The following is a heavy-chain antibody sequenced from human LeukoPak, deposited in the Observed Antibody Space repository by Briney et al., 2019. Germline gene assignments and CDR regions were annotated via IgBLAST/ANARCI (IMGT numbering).Heavy chain of an antibody. J-gene: IGHJ3*02. V-gene: IGHV4-39*07. Sequence: SETLSLTCTVSGGSISSSSYYWGWIRQPPGKGLEWIGSIYFSGSTYYNPSLKSRVTISVDTSKNQFSLKLSSVTAADTAVYYCARVRGSGYSARDAFDIWGQGTMVTVSS. CDR3: ARVRGSGYSARDAFDI. D-gene: IGHD5-18*01. CDR1: GGSISSSSYY. CDR2: IYFSGST.